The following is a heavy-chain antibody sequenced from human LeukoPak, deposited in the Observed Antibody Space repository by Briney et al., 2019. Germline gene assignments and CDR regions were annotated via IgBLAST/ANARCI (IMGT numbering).Heavy chain of an antibody. CDR3: ARGGDPNYYDSSGLGY. D-gene: IGHD3-22*01. V-gene: IGHV1-18*01. J-gene: IGHJ4*02. CDR2: ISAYNGNT. Sequence: ASVKVTCKASGYTFTSYGISWVRQAPGQGLEWMGWISAYNGNTNYAQKLQGRVTMTTDTSTSTAYMELRSLRSDDTAVYYCARGGDPNYYDSSGLGYWGQGTLVTVSS. CDR1: GYTFTSYG.